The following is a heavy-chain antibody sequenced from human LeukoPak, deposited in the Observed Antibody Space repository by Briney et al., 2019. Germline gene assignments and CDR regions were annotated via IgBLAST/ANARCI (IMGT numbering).Heavy chain of an antibody. CDR1: CVSTNSHY. D-gene: IGHD1-14*01. J-gene: IGHJ4*02. V-gene: IGHV4-4*09. Sequence: SETLSLTCTVSCVSTNSHYLKWIRQPPGKGLELVWYNHSSGRTNYNPTLQRRVTMIIDTSKSQASLELSPVTAADTAAYYFAGSPNQYFFDYWGQGAMLTVSS. CDR2: NHSSGRT. CDR3: AGSPNQYFFDY.